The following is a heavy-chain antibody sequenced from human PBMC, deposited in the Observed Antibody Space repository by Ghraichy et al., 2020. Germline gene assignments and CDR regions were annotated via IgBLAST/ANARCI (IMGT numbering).Heavy chain of an antibody. V-gene: IGHV3-7*01. Sequence: GSLRLSCAASGFLVSSTFMSWVRQAPGKRLEWVANIKEDGSKKYYVDSVEGRFTISRDNAKNSLYLQMNSLRAEDTAVYYCTRVFSAYDYSNYWGLGTLVTVSS. CDR1: GFLVSSTF. CDR2: IKEDGSKK. D-gene: IGHD5-12*01. CDR3: TRVFSAYDYSNY. J-gene: IGHJ4*02.